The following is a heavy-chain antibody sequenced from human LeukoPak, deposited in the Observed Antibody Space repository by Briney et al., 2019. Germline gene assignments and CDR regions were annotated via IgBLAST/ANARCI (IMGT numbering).Heavy chain of an antibody. CDR1: RYTFTSYD. D-gene: IGHD1-1*01. Sequence: GASVKVSCKASRYTFTSYDINWVRQATGQGLEWMGWMNPNSGNTGYAQKFQGRVTMTRNTSISTAYMELSSLRSEGTAVYYCASGGGRTVDYYYGMDVWGQGTTVTVSS. V-gene: IGHV1-8*01. CDR3: ASGGGRTVDYYYGMDV. CDR2: MNPNSGNT. J-gene: IGHJ6*02.